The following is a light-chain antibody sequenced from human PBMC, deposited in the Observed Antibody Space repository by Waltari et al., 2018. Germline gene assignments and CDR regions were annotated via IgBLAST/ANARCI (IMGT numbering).Light chain of an antibody. J-gene: IGKJ4*01. Sequence: EIVMTQSPVTLSGSPGERVTLFCRASQSVGTDLAWYQQKPGQAPRLLIYYVSTRATAIPDRFIGGGSATEFTLTISSLQSEDFAVYYCQQYKKWPPLTFGGGTKVDIK. CDR3: QQYKKWPPLT. V-gene: IGKV3-15*01. CDR2: YVS. CDR1: QSVGTD.